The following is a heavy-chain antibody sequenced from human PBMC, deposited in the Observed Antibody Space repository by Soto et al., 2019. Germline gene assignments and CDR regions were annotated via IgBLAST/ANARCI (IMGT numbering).Heavy chain of an antibody. J-gene: IGHJ4*02. Sequence: GGSLRLSCAASGFTFSNYAMNWVRQAPGKGLEWVSGFGVGGNYIYYADSVKGRFTISRDNSKNTLYLQMNSLRAEDTAVYYCAKDAISGNQVWDYFDYWGQGTPVTVSS. D-gene: IGHD7-27*01. V-gene: IGHV3-23*01. CDR1: GFTFSNYA. CDR2: FGVGGNYI. CDR3: AKDAISGNQVWDYFDY.